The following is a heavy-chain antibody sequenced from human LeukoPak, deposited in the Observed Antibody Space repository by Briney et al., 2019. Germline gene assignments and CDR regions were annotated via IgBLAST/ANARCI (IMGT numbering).Heavy chain of an antibody. J-gene: IGHJ4*02. V-gene: IGHV3-23*01. Sequence: GGSLRLSCAASGFTFSSYAMSWVRQAPGKGLEWVSAISGSGGSTYYADSVKGRFTISRDNSKNTLYLQMISLRAEDTAVYYCATKQWLRPLDYWGQGTLVTVSS. CDR2: ISGSGGST. CDR3: ATKQWLRPLDY. CDR1: GFTFSSYA. D-gene: IGHD5-12*01.